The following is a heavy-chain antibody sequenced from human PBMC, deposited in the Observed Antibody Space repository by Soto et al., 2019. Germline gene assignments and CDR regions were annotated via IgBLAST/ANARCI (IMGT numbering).Heavy chain of an antibody. CDR2: ISSSSSYI. CDR1: GFTFSSYS. Sequence: PGGSLRLSCAASGFTFSSYSMNWVRQAPGKGLEWVSSISSSSSYIYYADSVKGRFTISRDNAKNTLYLQMNSLRAEDTAVYYCAKDHNWNVDNWFDPWGQGTLVTVSS. CDR3: AKDHNWNVDNWFDP. V-gene: IGHV3-21*04. D-gene: IGHD1-20*01. J-gene: IGHJ5*02.